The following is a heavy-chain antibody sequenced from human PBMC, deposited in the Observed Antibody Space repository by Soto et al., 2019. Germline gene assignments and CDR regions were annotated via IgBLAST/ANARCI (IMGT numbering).Heavy chain of an antibody. V-gene: IGHV1-18*01. D-gene: IGHD2-15*01. J-gene: IGHJ4*02. CDR3: ARSERCIGVSRPSDADFHF. Sequence: QVQLVKSGAEVKKPGASVKVSCKASGYTFISYGINWVRQSPGQGLEWMGWISVYNGNTNYPQKLQGRITMTTDTSKSIAYMEQRSVRCDDTAVYDCARSERCIGVSRPSDADFHFRVQGTKVTAS. CDR1: GYTFISYG. CDR2: ISVYNGNT.